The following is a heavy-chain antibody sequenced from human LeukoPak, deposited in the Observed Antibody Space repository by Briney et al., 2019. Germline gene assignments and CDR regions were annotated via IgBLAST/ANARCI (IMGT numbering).Heavy chain of an antibody. J-gene: IGHJ6*03. CDR3: ARDGIAAAGTPEMYYYYYYMDV. V-gene: IGHV4-4*07. CDR1: GGSISSYY. Sequence: SETLSLTCTVSGGSISSYYWSWIRQPAGKGLEWIGRIYTSGSTNYNPSLKSRVTMSVDTSKNQFSLKLSSVTAADTAMYYCARDGIAAAGTPEMYYYYYYMDVWGKGTTVTVSS. CDR2: IYTSGST. D-gene: IGHD6-13*01.